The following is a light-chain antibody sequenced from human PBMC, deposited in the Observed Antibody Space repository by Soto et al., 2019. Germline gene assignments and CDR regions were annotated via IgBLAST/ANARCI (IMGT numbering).Light chain of an antibody. CDR3: QTWGTGIRV. CDR2: LNSDGSH. Sequence: QLVLTQSPSASASLGASVKLTCTLSSGHSNYAVAWHQQQPEKGPRYLMILNSDGSHTKGDGIPDRFSGSSSGAERYLTISSLQSEDEADYYCQTWGTGIRVFGGGTKLTVL. J-gene: IGLJ3*02. V-gene: IGLV4-69*02. CDR1: SGHSNYA.